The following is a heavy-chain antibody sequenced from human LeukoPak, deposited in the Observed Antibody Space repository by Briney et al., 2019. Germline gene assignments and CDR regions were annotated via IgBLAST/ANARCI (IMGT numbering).Heavy chain of an antibody. CDR3: AKEDILTGYYSVFDY. CDR2: ISGSGGST. V-gene: IGHV3-23*01. J-gene: IGHJ4*02. D-gene: IGHD3-9*01. Sequence: GGSLRLSCAASGFTFSSSPMHWVRQAPGKGLEWVSAISGSGGSTYYADSVKGRFTISRDNSKNTLYLQMNSLRAEDTAVYYCAKEDILTGYYSVFDYWGQGTLVTVSS. CDR1: GFTFSSSP.